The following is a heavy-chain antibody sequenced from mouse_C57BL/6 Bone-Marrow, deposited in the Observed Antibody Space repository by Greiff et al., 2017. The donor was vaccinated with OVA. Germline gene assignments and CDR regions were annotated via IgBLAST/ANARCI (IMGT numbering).Heavy chain of an antibody. V-gene: IGHV7-3*01. Sequence: EVMLVESGGGLVQPGGSLSLSCAASGFTFTDYYMSWVRQPPGKALEWLGFIRNKANGYTTEYSASVKGRFTISRDNSQSILYLQMNALGAEDSATYYCARCYGSSYNYFDYWGQGTTLTVSS. CDR3: ARCYGSSYNYFDY. CDR2: IRNKANGYTT. CDR1: GFTFTDYY. D-gene: IGHD1-1*01. J-gene: IGHJ2*01.